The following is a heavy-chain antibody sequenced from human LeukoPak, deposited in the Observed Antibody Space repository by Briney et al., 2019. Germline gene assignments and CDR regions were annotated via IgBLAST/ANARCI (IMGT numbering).Heavy chain of an antibody. Sequence: SETLSLTCTVSGGSISSSSYYWGWIRQPPGKGLEWIGYIYYRGSTNYNPSLKSRVTISVDTSKNQFSLKLSSVTAADTAVYYCARPYDSSGYGAFDIWGQGTMVTVSS. V-gene: IGHV4-61*05. J-gene: IGHJ3*02. D-gene: IGHD3-22*01. CDR1: GGSISSSSYY. CDR3: ARPYDSSGYGAFDI. CDR2: IYYRGST.